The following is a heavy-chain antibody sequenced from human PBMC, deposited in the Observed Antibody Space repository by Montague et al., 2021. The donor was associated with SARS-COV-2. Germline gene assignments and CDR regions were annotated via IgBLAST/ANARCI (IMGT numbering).Heavy chain of an antibody. V-gene: IGHV3-23*03. CDR1: GFTFSSYA. Sequence: SLRLSCAESGFTFSSYAMSWVRQAPGKGLEWVSVIYSGGSSTYYADSVKGRFTISRDNSKNTLYLKMNSLRAEDTAVYYCAKDLEEFITIFGVVTKSPLGMDLWGQGTTVTVSS. J-gene: IGHJ6*02. CDR2: IYSGGSST. CDR3: AKDLEEFITIFGVVTKSPLGMDL. D-gene: IGHD3-3*01.